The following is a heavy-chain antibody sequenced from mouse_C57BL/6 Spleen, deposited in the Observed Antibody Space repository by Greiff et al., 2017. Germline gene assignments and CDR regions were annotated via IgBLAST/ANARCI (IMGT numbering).Heavy chain of an antibody. D-gene: IGHD4-1*01. Sequence: VQLQPPGAELVRPGSSVKLSCKASGYTFTSYWMDWVKQRPGQGLEWIGNIYPSDSETHYNQKFKDKATLTVDKSSSTAYMQLSSLTSEDSAVYYCARTGSYYAMDYWGQGTSVTVSS. CDR3: ARTGSYYAMDY. J-gene: IGHJ4*01. V-gene: IGHV1-61*01. CDR1: GYTFTSYW. CDR2: IYPSDSET.